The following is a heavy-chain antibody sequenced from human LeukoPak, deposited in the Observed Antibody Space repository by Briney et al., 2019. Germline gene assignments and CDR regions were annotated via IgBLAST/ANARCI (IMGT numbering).Heavy chain of an antibody. J-gene: IGHJ4*02. CDR3: ARHSSSWYESHFDY. CDR1: GGSISSSSYY. V-gene: IGHV4-39*01. CDR2: IYYSGST. Sequence: SETLSLTCTVSGGSISSSSYYWGWMRQPPGKGLEWIGSIYYSGSTYYNPSLKSRVTISVDTSKNQFSLKLSSVTAADTAVYYCARHSSSWYESHFDYWGQGTLVTVSS. D-gene: IGHD6-13*01.